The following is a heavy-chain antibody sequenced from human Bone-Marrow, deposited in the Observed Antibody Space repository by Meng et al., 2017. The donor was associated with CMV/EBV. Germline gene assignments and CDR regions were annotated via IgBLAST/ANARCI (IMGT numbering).Heavy chain of an antibody. V-gene: IGHV4-34*01. D-gene: IGHD5-12*01. J-gene: IGHJ4*02. CDR1: GGSFSGYY. Sequence: SQTLSLTCAVYGGSFSGYYWSWIRQPPGKGLEWIGEINHSGSTNYNPSLKSRVTISVDTSKNQFSLKLSSVTAADTAVYYCARGHPRGYSGYDSWVMRYSSGWNPSPYFDYWGQGTLVTVSS. CDR3: ARGHPRGYSGYDSWVMRYSSGWNPSPYFDY. CDR2: INHSGST.